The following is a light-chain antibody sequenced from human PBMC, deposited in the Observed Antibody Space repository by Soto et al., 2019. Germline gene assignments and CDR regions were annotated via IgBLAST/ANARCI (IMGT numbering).Light chain of an antibody. Sequence: DIHMTQSPSSLPVSVGDRVTITCRTSQNINAWLAWYQQRPGHAPKLLIYDASTVQSAVPSRFSGSGSGTEFTLTISSLQPDDSATYYCQHYSLYSAWTFGQGNKVEIK. J-gene: IGKJ1*01. V-gene: IGKV1-5*01. CDR3: QHYSLYSAWT. CDR2: DAS. CDR1: QNINAW.